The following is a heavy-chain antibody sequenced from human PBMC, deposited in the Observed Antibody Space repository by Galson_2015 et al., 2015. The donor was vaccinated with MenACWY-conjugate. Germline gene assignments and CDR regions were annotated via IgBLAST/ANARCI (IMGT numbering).Heavy chain of an antibody. Sequence: SLRLSCAASGFTFNTYWMAWVRQAPGKGLEWVANIRGDGSVTHYAESLEGRFTISRDNAKNSLYLQMSSLRAEDTATYYCARDVAPDSMVWYEAFDWWGQGTMVFVSA. CDR2: IRGDGSVT. CDR3: ARDVAPDSMVWYEAFDW. V-gene: IGHV3-7*03. D-gene: IGHD6-13*01. CDR1: GFTFNTYW. J-gene: IGHJ3*01.